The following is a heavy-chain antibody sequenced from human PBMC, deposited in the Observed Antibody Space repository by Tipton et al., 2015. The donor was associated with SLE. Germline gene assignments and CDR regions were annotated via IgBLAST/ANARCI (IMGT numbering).Heavy chain of an antibody. CDR3: ARVWLNNAFDI. D-gene: IGHD2/OR15-2a*01. CDR1: GVSISSSY. V-gene: IGHV4-4*07. CDR2: IYTSGAT. J-gene: IGHJ3*02. Sequence: TLSLTCTVSGVSISSSYWSWIWQPAGKGVEWIGRIYTSGATDDNPSLKSRVTMSVDMSKNQIFLKMTSVTAADSAVYFCARVWLNNAFDIWGQGTRVTVSS.